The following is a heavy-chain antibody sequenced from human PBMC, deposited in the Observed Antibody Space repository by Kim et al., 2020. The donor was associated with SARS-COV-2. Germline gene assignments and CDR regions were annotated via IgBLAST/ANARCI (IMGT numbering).Heavy chain of an antibody. Sequence: YYADSVKGRFTISRDKSENTLYLQMNSLRAEDTAVYYCANSRYSGNFFDYWGQGTLVTVSS. V-gene: IGHV3-23*01. J-gene: IGHJ4*02. D-gene: IGHD5-12*01. CDR3: ANSRYSGNFFDY.